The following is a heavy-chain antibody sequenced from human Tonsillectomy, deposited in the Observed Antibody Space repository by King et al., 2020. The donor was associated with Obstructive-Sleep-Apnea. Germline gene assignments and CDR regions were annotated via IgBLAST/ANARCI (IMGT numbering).Heavy chain of an antibody. CDR3: APGRGWWGV. V-gene: IGHV3-7*01. CDR2: IDENGSEK. CDR1: GFTFSGYW. J-gene: IGHJ6*02. Sequence: VQLVESGGGLVRPGGSLRLSCAVSGFTFSGYWMAWVRQAPGKGLEWVANIDENGSEKYYVDSVKGRFTISRDNARKSVYLQMHSLNAEDTAVYFCAPGRGWWGVWGQGTTVTVSS. D-gene: IGHD2-15*01.